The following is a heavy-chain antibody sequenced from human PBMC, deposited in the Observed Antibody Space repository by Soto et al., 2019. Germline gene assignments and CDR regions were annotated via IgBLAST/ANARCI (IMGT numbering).Heavy chain of an antibody. D-gene: IGHD2-15*01. CDR3: ARWGDSSALYYFDF. Sequence: SETLSLTCTVSGGSISSSSYYWGWIRQPPGKGLEWIGSIYYSGNTKYNPSLKSRVIMSVDTSKNQFSLKLKSVTAADTAMYYCARWGDSSALYYFDFWSQGTLVTVSS. V-gene: IGHV4-39*01. CDR1: GGSISSSSYY. CDR2: IYYSGNT. J-gene: IGHJ4*02.